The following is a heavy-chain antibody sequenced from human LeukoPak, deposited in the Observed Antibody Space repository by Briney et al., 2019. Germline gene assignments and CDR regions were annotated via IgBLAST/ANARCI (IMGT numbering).Heavy chain of an antibody. CDR1: GFTVSSNS. Sequence: GGSLRLSCTVSGFTVSSNSMSWVRQAPGKGLEWVSSIYSDNTHYSDSVKGRFTISRDNSKNTLYLQMNSLRAEDTAVYYCARRAGAYSHPYDYWGQGTLVTVSS. CDR3: ARRAGAYSHPYDY. V-gene: IGHV3-53*01. CDR2: IYSDNT. J-gene: IGHJ4*02. D-gene: IGHD4/OR15-4a*01.